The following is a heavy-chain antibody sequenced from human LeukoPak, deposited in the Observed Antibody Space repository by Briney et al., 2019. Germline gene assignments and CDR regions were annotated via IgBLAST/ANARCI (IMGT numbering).Heavy chain of an antibody. CDR3: ARGRFPVGYYDH. Sequence: SETLSLTCAVSGGSFTSFHWSWIRQPAGEGLEYIGRMFGSGSTNYSPSLKSRVTISVDTSKNHFSLKLTSVTAADTAVYYCARGRFPVGYYDHWGQGFLVTVSS. D-gene: IGHD3-10*01. CDR2: MFGSGST. CDR1: GGSFTSFH. V-gene: IGHV4-4*07. J-gene: IGHJ4*02.